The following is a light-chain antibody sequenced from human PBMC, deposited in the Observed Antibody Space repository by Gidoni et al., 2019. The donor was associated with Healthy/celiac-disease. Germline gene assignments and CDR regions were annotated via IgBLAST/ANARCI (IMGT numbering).Light chain of an antibody. CDR2: DAS. Sequence: ELVLTQSPATLSLSPGERATLSCRASQSVSSYLAWYQQKPGQAPRLLIYDASNRATGIPARFSGSGSGTDFTLTISSLEPEEFAVYYCQQRSNWLITFGQGTRLEIK. CDR1: QSVSSY. V-gene: IGKV3-11*01. J-gene: IGKJ5*01. CDR3: QQRSNWLIT.